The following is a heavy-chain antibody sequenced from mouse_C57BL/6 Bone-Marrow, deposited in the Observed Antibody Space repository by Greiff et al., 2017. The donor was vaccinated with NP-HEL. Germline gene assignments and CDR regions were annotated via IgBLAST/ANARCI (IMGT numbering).Heavy chain of an antibody. V-gene: IGHV1-52*01. CDR2: IDPSDRET. Sequence: VQLQQSGAELVRPGSSVKLSCKASGYTFTSYWMHWVKQRPIQGLEWIGNIDPSDRETHYNQKFKDKATLTVDKSSSTAYMQLSSRTSEDSAVYYCARSKITTVVAYFDYWGQGTTLTVSS. CDR1: GYTFTSYW. D-gene: IGHD1-1*01. CDR3: ARSKITTVVAYFDY. J-gene: IGHJ2*01.